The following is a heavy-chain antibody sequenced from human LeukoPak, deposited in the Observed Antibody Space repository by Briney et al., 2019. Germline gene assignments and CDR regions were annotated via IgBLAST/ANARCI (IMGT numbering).Heavy chain of an antibody. CDR1: RFTFSSYA. CDR2: ISYDGSNK. CDR3: ARNGGYSYGYDPYYFDY. Sequence: PGGSLRLSCAASRFTFSSYAMHWVRQAPGKGLEWVAVISYDGSNKCYAESVKGRFTISRDNSKNTLYLQMNSLRAEDTAVYYCARNGGYSYGYDPYYFDYWGQGTLVTVSS. D-gene: IGHD5-18*01. J-gene: IGHJ4*02. V-gene: IGHV3-30*04.